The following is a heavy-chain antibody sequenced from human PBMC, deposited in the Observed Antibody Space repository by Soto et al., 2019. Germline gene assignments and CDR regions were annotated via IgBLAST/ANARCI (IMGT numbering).Heavy chain of an antibody. V-gene: IGHV4-34*01. CDR1: GGCFSGYY. J-gene: IGHJ5*02. CDR2: INHSGST. D-gene: IGHD6-13*01. Sequence: PSETLARTCAVDGGCFSGYYLSWIRQPPGKGLQWIGEINHSGSTNYNPSLKTRVTISVDTSNKQFSLKLSSLTAADTAVYYCARPGIAAGGSRTARNNWLEKWGQETLVTASS. CDR3: ARPGIAAGGSRTARNNWLEK.